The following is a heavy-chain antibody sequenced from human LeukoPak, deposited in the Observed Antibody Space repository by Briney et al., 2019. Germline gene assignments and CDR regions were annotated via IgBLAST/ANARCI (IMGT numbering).Heavy chain of an antibody. CDR2: IYYSGST. V-gene: IGHV4-59*01. D-gene: IGHD4-17*01. CDR1: GGSISSYY. Sequence: PSETLSLTCTVSGGSISSYYWSWIRQPPGKGLEWIGYIYYSGSTNYNPSLKSRVTISVDTSKNQFSLKLSSVTAADTAVYYCASPGNTEDYGDYFHWGQGTMVTVSS. CDR3: ASPGNTEDYGDYFH. J-gene: IGHJ3*01.